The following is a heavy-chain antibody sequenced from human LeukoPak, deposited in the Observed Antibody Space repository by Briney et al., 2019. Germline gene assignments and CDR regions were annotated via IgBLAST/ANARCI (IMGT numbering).Heavy chain of an antibody. CDR3: ARDGSGSYYRASWLDP. V-gene: IGHV4-30-4*01. CDR2: IYYSGST. J-gene: IGHJ5*02. Sequence: PSQTLSLTCTVSGGSISSGDYYWSWIRQPPGKGLEWIGYIYYSGSTYYNPSLKSRVTISVHTSKNQFSLKLSSVTAADTAVYYCARDGSGSYYRASWLDPWGQGTLVTVSS. CDR1: GGSISSGDYY. D-gene: IGHD3-10*01.